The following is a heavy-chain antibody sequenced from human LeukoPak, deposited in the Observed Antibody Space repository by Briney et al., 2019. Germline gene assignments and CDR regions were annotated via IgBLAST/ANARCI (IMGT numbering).Heavy chain of an antibody. CDR1: GFTFSSYA. V-gene: IGHV3-30-3*01. D-gene: IGHD3-22*01. CDR3: ASLPGHYYYDSSGDPVG. J-gene: IGHJ4*02. Sequence: PGGSLRLSCAASGFTFSSYAMSWVRQAPGKGLEWVAVISYDGSNKYYADSVKGRFTISRDNSKNTLYLQMNSLRAEDTAVYYCASLPGHYYYDSSGDPVGWGQGTLVTVSS. CDR2: ISYDGSNK.